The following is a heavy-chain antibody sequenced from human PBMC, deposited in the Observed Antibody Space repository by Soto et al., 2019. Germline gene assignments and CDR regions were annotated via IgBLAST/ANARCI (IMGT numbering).Heavy chain of an antibody. V-gene: IGHV3-21*06. J-gene: IGHJ4*02. D-gene: IGHD4-17*01. Sequence: PVGSLRLSCAASGFSFSDHVMDWVRQAPGKGLEWVSSISSNGAEIYYADSVKGRFTISRDNAKSSLYLQVSSLRAEDTAVYYCTRGSFGDYHYWGQGTLVTVSS. CDR1: GFSFSDHV. CDR3: TRGSFGDYHY. CDR2: ISSNGAEI.